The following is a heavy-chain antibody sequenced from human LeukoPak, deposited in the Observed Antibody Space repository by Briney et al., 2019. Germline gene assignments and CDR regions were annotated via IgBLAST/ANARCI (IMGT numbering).Heavy chain of an antibody. CDR1: GYTFTSYG. CDR2: ISAYNGNT. J-gene: IGHJ4*02. D-gene: IGHD1-26*01. Sequence: ASVKVSCKASGYTFTSYGISWVRQAPGQGLEWMGWISAYNGNTNYAQKLQGRVTMTTDTSTSTAYMELRSLRSEDTAVFYCARDKRSSPYYLFDYWGQGTLVTVSS. V-gene: IGHV1-18*01. CDR3: ARDKRSSPYYLFDY.